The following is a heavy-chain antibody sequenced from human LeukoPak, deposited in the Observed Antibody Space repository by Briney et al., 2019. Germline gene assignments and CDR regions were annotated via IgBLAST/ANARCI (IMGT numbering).Heavy chain of an antibody. D-gene: IGHD3-10*02. J-gene: IGHJ4*02. Sequence: GASVKVSCKASGYTFTSHGISWVRQAPGQGLEWMGWINPNSGGTNYAQKFQGRVTMTRDTSISTAYMELSRLRSDDTAVYYCARTPRLFGRFDYWGQGTLVTVSS. V-gene: IGHV1-2*02. CDR3: ARTPRLFGRFDY. CDR2: INPNSGGT. CDR1: GYTFTSHG.